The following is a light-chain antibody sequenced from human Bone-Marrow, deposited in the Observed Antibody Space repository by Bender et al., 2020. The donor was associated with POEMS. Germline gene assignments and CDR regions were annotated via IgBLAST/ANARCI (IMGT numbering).Light chain of an antibody. CDR3: AAWDDSLNDLV. CDR1: SSNIGTNP. CDR2: INN. Sequence: QSVLTQPPSASGTPGQRVTISCPGSSSNIGTNPVNWYQQLPGTAPKLLIYINNQRPSGVPDRFSGSKSGTSASLAISGLQSEDEADYYCAAWDDSLNDLVFGGGTKLTVL. J-gene: IGLJ3*02. V-gene: IGLV1-44*01.